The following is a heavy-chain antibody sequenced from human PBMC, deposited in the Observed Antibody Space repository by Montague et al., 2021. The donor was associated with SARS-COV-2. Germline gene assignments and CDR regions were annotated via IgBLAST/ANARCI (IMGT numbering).Heavy chain of an antibody. CDR1: GFSLSTSGMR. CDR2: IDWDDDK. J-gene: IGHJ3*02. Sequence: PALVKPTQTLTLTCTLSGFSLSTSGMRASWIRQPPGKALEWLARIDWDDDKFYSTSLKTRLTISKDTSKNQVVLTMTNMDPVDTATYYCARSYYDILTNYYDAFDIWGQGTMVTVPS. D-gene: IGHD3-9*01. V-gene: IGHV2-70*04. CDR3: ARSYYDILTNYYDAFDI.